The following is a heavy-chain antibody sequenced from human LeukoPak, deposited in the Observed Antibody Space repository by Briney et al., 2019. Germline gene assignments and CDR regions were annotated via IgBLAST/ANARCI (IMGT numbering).Heavy chain of an antibody. J-gene: IGHJ4*02. CDR1: GFIFNDYW. V-gene: IGHV3-7*01. CDR2: IKSDGSET. D-gene: IGHD6-19*01. CDR3: GGFEYEAGLGW. Sequence: GGSLRLSCAASGFIFNDYWMMWLRQAPGEGLEWVANIKSDGSETYYMGSVRGRFTISRDNAKKLLYLQMNNLRGEDTAVYYCGGFEYEAGLGWWGQGALVAVST.